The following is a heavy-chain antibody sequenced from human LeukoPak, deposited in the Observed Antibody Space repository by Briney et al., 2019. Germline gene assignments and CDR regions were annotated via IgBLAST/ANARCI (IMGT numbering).Heavy chain of an antibody. CDR2: ISYSGST. CDR1: GGSISSYY. CDR3: ARVWDCSGGTCYSSIDS. D-gene: IGHD2-15*01. J-gene: IGHJ4*02. Sequence: SETLSLTCTVSGGSISSYYWSWIRQPPGKGLEWIGYISYSGSTTYNPSLKSRVTISLDTSNNQFSLKLSSLTAADTAVYYCARVWDCSGGTCYSSIDSWGQGTLVIVSS. V-gene: IGHV4-59*01.